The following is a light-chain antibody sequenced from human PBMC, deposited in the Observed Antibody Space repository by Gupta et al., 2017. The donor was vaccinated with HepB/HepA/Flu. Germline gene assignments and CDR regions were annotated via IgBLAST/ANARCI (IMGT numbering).Light chain of an antibody. CDR1: QSVSSSY. Sequence: TQSPRTLSLSPGERATLSCRASQSVSSSYLAWYQQKPGQAPRLLIYGASSRATGIPDRFSDSGSGTDFTLTISRLEPEDFAVYYFQQYGSSVTFGPGTKVDIK. V-gene: IGKV3-20*01. CDR2: GAS. CDR3: QQYGSSVT. J-gene: IGKJ3*01.